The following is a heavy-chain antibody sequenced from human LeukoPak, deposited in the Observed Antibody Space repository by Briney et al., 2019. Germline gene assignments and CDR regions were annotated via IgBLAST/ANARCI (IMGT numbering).Heavy chain of an antibody. D-gene: IGHD5-12*01. Sequence: SETLSLTCTVSGGSISSSSYYWGWIRQPPGRGLEWIGSIYYSGSTYYNPSLKSRVTISVDTSKNQFSLKLSSVTAADTAVYYCAREVGYDYVIGDYWGQGTLVTVSS. CDR3: AREVGYDYVIGDY. CDR2: IYYSGST. CDR1: GGSISSSSYY. V-gene: IGHV4-39*07. J-gene: IGHJ4*02.